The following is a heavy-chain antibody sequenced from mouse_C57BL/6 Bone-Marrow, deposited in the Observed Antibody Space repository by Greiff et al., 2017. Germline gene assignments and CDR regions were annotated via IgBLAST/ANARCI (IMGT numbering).Heavy chain of an antibody. CDR2: IWSGGST. D-gene: IGHD2-3*01. CDR1: GFSLTSYG. J-gene: IGHJ2*01. V-gene: IGHV2-4*01. Sequence: VQLVESGPGLVQPSQSLSITCTVSGFSLTSYGVHWVRQPPGKGLEWLGVIWSGGSTDYNAAFISRLSISKDNTKSQVFFKMNSLHADDTSIYYCAKTGYDGYYSFDYWGQGTTLTVSS. CDR3: AKTGYDGYYSFDY.